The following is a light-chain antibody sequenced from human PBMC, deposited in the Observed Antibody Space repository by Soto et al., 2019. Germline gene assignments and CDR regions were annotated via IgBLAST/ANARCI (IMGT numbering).Light chain of an antibody. CDR2: GAS. Sequence: EIVMTRSPATLSVSPGERATLSCRASQSVSIHLAWYQQKPGQAPRLLIYGASTRATGIPARFSGSGSGTEFTLTISGLQSEDFAVYYCQQYNNWPPRTIGQGTKVDI. V-gene: IGKV3-15*01. J-gene: IGKJ1*01. CDR1: QSVSIH. CDR3: QQYNNWPPRT.